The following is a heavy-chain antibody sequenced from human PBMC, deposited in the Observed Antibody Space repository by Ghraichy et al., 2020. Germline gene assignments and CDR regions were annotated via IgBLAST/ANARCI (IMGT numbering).Heavy chain of an antibody. CDR3: AQQHSNSWFDP. V-gene: IGHV4-59*01. D-gene: IGHD2/OR15-2a*01. CDR2: ISDRGGT. J-gene: IGHJ5*02. Sequence: SETLSLTCAASGGSISSCYWCWRRRQPGGKLVWMGYISDRGGTNNNTSLKSRVTMSVDTSKNQFSLKVNSVTAADTAVYYCAQQHSNSWFDPWGQGTLVTVSS. CDR1: GGSISSCY.